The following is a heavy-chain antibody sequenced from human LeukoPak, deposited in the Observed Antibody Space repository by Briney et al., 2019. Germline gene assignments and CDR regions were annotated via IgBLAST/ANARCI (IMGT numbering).Heavy chain of an antibody. CDR1: KFTFVNYA. CDR3: AKVRSTSCYAALDY. J-gene: IGHJ4*02. Sequence: PGGSLRLPCAASKFTFVNYAMSWVRQAPGKGLEWVSTISGSGDATYYADSVKGRFTISRDNSKNTLYLQMNSLRAEDTAVYYCAKVRSTSCYAALDYWGQGTLVIVSS. D-gene: IGHD2-2*01. V-gene: IGHV3-23*01. CDR2: ISGSGDAT.